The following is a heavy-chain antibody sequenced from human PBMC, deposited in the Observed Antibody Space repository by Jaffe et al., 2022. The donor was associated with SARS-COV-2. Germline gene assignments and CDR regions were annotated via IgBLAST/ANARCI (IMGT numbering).Heavy chain of an antibody. CDR1: GFTFSNFW. CDR2: IKPDGSEK. D-gene: IGHD4-4*01. CDR3: ARLNYPFDY. Sequence: EVQLVESGGGLVQPGGSLRLSCSASGFTFSNFWMSWVRQAPGKGLEWVANIKPDGSEKHYVNSVRGRFTISRDNAKNSLYLQMNSLRAEDTAVYYCARLNYPFDYWGQGSLVTVSS. J-gene: IGHJ4*02. V-gene: IGHV3-7*03.